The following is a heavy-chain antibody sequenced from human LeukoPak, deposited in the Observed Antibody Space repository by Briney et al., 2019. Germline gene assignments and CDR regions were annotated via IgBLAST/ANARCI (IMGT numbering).Heavy chain of an antibody. CDR3: ARGQIPTYSSGWHFDY. CDR2: VHNSGSI. D-gene: IGHD6-19*01. V-gene: IGHV4-4*07. CDR1: GGSISNFH. J-gene: IGHJ4*02. Sequence: SETLSLTCTVSGGSISNFHWSWIRQPAGKGLEWIGRVHNSGSINYNPSLRGRVTVSVDTSKNQFSLQVNSVTAADTAVYYCARGQIPTYSSGWHFDYWGQGTLVTVSS.